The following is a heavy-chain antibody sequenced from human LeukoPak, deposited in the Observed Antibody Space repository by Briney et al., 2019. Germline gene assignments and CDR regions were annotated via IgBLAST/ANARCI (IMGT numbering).Heavy chain of an antibody. V-gene: IGHV4-39*07. Sequence: SETLSLTCTVSGGSISSSSYYWGWIRQPPGKGLEWIGSIYYSGSTYYNPSLKSRVTISVDTSKNQFSLKLSSVTAADTAVYYCARGLNNRKSGRRFDVFEIWGQGTMVTVSS. D-gene: IGHD3-3*01. J-gene: IGHJ3*02. CDR2: IYYSGST. CDR3: ARGLNNRKSGRRFDVFEI. CDR1: GGSISSSSYY.